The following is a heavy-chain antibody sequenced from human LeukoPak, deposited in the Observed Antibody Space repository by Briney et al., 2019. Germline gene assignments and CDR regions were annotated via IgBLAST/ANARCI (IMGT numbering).Heavy chain of an antibody. J-gene: IGHJ4*02. CDR1: GYTFTSYA. CDR3: ARAPEAFWSGYFGLDY. Sequence: GASVKVSCKASGYTFTSYAMNWVRQAPGQGLEWMGWINTNTGDPTYAQGFTGRFVFSLDTSVSTAYLQISSLKAEDTAVYYCARAPEAFWSGYFGLDYWGQGTLVTVSS. D-gene: IGHD3-3*01. V-gene: IGHV7-4-1*02. CDR2: INTNTGDP.